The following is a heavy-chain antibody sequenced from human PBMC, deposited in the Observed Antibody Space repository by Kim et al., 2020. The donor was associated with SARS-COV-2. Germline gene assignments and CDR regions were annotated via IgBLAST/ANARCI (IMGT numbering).Heavy chain of an antibody. CDR3: ARDPGEYDILTGYYLYYFDY. Sequence: GGSLRLSCAASGFTFSSYNMNWVRQAPGKGLEWVSSISSSSSYIYYADSVKGRFTISRDNAKNSLYLQMNSLRAEDTAVYYCARDPGEYDILTGYYLYYFDYWGQGTLVTVSS. J-gene: IGHJ4*02. CDR1: GFTFSSYN. CDR2: ISSSSSYI. D-gene: IGHD3-9*01. V-gene: IGHV3-21*01.